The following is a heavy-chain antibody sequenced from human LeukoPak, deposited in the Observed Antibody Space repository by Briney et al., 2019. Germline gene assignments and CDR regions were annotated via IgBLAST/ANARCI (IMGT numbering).Heavy chain of an antibody. CDR3: ARDPSSISSDDF. J-gene: IGHJ4*02. D-gene: IGHD2-2*01. Sequence: SETLSLTCTVSGASIRGSRYYWGGIRQPPGKGLEWIGSIYYSGSTYYNPSLKSRVTISIDMSKNQFSLRLSSVTAADTAVYYCARDPSSISSDDFWGQGTLVTVSS. CDR2: IYYSGST. CDR1: GASIRGSRYY. V-gene: IGHV4-39*07.